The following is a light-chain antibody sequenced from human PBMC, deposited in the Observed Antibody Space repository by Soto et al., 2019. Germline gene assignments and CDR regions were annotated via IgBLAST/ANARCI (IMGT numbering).Light chain of an antibody. CDR2: DAS. CDR3: QQYENFPLT. CDR1: QDISNY. V-gene: IGKV1-33*01. Sequence: DIQMTQSPSSLSASVGDRVTVSCQASQDISNYLNWYQQKTGKAPKLLIFDASNLETGVPSRFSGSGSGTDFSFTISSLQPEDIATYYCQQYENFPLTFGGGTKVEIK. J-gene: IGKJ4*01.